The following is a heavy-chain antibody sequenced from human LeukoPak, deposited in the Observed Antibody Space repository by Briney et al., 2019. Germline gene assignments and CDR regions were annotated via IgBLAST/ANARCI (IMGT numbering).Heavy chain of an antibody. CDR2: IIPILGIA. J-gene: IGHJ5*02. CDR3: ARKYCSGGSCSFSGSWFDP. Sequence: SVKVSCKASGGTFSSYAISWVRQAPGQGLEWMGRIIPILGIANYAQKFQGRVTITADKSTSTAYMELSSLRSEDTAVYYCARKYCSGGSCSFSGSWFDPWGQGTLVTVSS. CDR1: GGTFSSYA. V-gene: IGHV1-69*04. D-gene: IGHD2-15*01.